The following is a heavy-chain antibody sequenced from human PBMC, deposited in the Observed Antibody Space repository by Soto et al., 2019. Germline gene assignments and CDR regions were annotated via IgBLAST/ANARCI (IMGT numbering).Heavy chain of an antibody. CDR2: ISGSGGKT. V-gene: IGHV3-23*01. CDR1: GFTFFDYG. Sequence: GGSLRLSCAASGFTFFDYGMSWVRQAPRKGLEWVSTISGSGGKTYYGDSVKGRFTISRDNSKNLVYLRMNSLRAEDTATYYCAKGESTSSEPYDGMDVWGQGTSVTVSS. CDR3: AKGESTSSEPYDGMDV. D-gene: IGHD2-2*01. J-gene: IGHJ6*02.